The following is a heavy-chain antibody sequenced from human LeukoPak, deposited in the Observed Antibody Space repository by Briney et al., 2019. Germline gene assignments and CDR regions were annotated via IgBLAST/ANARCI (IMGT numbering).Heavy chain of an antibody. Sequence: SETLSLTCAVYGGSFSGYYWSWIRQPPGKGLEWIGEINHSGSTNYNPSLKSRVTISVDTSKNQFSLKLSSVTAADTAVYYCARGSTSFQYYYYYYMDVWGKGTTVTISS. CDR1: GGSFSGYY. CDR2: INHSGST. J-gene: IGHJ6*03. CDR3: ARGSTSFQYYYYYYMDV. V-gene: IGHV4-34*01. D-gene: IGHD2-2*01.